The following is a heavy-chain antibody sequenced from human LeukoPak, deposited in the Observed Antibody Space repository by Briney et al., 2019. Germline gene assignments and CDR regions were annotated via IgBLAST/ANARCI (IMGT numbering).Heavy chain of an antibody. CDR2: ISSSSSTI. D-gene: IGHD3-10*01. CDR1: GFTFSSYS. Sequence: GGSLRLSCAASGFTFSSYSMNWVRQAPGKGLEWVSYISSSSSTIYYAGSVKGRFTISRDNAKNSLYLQMNSLRAEDTAVYYCAREYGSGSSYPDWGQGTLVTVSS. CDR3: AREYGSGSSYPD. V-gene: IGHV3-48*01. J-gene: IGHJ4*02.